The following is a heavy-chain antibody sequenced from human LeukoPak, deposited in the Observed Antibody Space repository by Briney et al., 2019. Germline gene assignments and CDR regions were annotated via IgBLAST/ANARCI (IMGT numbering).Heavy chain of an antibody. CDR2: ISYDGSNK. CDR3: ARDPNSIAVAGTPLEDFDY. V-gene: IGHV3-30-3*01. CDR1: GFTFSSYA. D-gene: IGHD6-19*01. Sequence: GGSLRLSCAASGFTFSSYAMHWVRQAPGKGLEWVAVISYDGSNKYYADSVKGRFTISRDNSKNTLYLQMNSLRADDTAVYYCARDPNSIAVAGTPLEDFDYWGQGTLVTVSS. J-gene: IGHJ4*02.